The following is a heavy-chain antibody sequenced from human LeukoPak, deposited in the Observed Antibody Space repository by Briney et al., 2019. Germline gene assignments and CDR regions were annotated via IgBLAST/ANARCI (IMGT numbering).Heavy chain of an antibody. CDR1: GGSISSYY. D-gene: IGHD3-3*01. Sequence: SETLSLTCTVPGGSISSYYWSWIRQPPGKGLEWIGYIYYSGSTNYNPSLKSRVTISVDTSKNQFSLKLSSVTAADTAVYYCARAGDYYDFWSGYYRGYWYFDLWGRGTLVTVSS. J-gene: IGHJ2*01. CDR3: ARAGDYYDFWSGYYRGYWYFDL. V-gene: IGHV4-59*01. CDR2: IYYSGST.